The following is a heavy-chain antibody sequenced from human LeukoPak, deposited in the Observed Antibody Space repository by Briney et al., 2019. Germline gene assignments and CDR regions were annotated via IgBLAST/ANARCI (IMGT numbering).Heavy chain of an antibody. J-gene: IGHJ4*02. CDR1: GTSFSSYY. CDR2: VNHSGYT. Sequence: SQTLSLTCAVSGTSFSSYYWSWIRQPPGKGREWVGEVNHSGYTNDNPSLKSRATISVDTSKNQFSLRLRSVTAADTAVYFCARMTTGHDFWGQGTLVTVSS. CDR3: ARMTTGHDF. V-gene: IGHV4-34*04. D-gene: IGHD4-17*01.